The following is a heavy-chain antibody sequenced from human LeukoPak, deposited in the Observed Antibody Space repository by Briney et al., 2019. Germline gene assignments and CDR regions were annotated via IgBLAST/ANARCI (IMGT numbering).Heavy chain of an antibody. J-gene: IGHJ4*02. D-gene: IGHD1-26*01. V-gene: IGHV4-4*09. CDR3: AAGPWELDF. CDR2: IYNGGNT. CDR1: GVSINTYY. Sequence: SETLSLTCTVSGVSINTYYASWVRQAPGKGLECIGFIYNGGNTNYNPSLKSRATTPVDTPNNHFLLMLTSVNAADAAMYYCAAGPWELDFWGQGTLVTVSS.